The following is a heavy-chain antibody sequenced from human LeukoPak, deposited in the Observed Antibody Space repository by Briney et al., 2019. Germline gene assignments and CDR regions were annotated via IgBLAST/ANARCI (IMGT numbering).Heavy chain of an antibody. J-gene: IGHJ3*02. CDR3: AKGNGDYVEDDAFDI. CDR1: GFTFDDYA. D-gene: IGHD4-17*01. CDR2: ISWNSGSI. Sequence: PGGSLRLSCAASGFTFDDYAMHWVRQAPGKGLEWVSGISWNSGSIGYADSVKGRFTISRDNAKNSLYLQMNSLRAEDMALYYCAKGNGDYVEDDAFDIWGQGTMVTVSS. V-gene: IGHV3-9*03.